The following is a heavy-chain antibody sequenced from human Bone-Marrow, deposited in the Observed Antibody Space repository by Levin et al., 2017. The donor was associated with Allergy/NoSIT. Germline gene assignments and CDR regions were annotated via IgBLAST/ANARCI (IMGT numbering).Heavy chain of an antibody. V-gene: IGHV2-70*04. D-gene: IGHD1-1*01. CDR2: IDWDDDK. Sequence: SGPTLVKPTETLTLTCSISGFSLRTSGVRVSWIRQPPGKGLEWLARIDWDDDKFYSTSLKTRLTISKDTSKNQVVLTMTNMDPVDTATYYCARISNLGWFESWGQGTLVTVSS. CDR3: ARISNLGWFES. CDR1: GFSLRTSGVR. J-gene: IGHJ5*01.